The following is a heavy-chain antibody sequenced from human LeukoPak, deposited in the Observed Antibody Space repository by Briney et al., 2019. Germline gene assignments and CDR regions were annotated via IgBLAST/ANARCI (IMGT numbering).Heavy chain of an antibody. Sequence: GGSLRLSCAASGFTFSDYSMSWIRQAPGKGLECVSHITSSGSSTDYGDSVKGRFTISRDNAKNSLFLEMNSLRVEDTAVYYCASALNKYYDTLTAYRYWGQGTRVTVSS. CDR1: GFTFSDYS. J-gene: IGHJ4*02. CDR2: ITSSGSST. V-gene: IGHV3-11*04. D-gene: IGHD3-9*01. CDR3: ASALNKYYDTLTAYRY.